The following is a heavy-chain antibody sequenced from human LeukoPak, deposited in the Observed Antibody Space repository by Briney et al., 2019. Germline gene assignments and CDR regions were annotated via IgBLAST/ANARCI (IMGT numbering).Heavy chain of an antibody. CDR2: ISGSGGST. D-gene: IGHD5-18*01. CDR1: GFTFSSYG. J-gene: IGHJ4*02. Sequence: GGSLRLSRAASGFTFSSYGMSWVRQAPGKGLEWVSAISGSGGSTYYADSVKGRFTISRDNAKSSLYLQMNSLRAEDTAVYYCARVEGAPDTAMVYFDYWGQGTLVTVSS. V-gene: IGHV3-23*01. CDR3: ARVEGAPDTAMVYFDY.